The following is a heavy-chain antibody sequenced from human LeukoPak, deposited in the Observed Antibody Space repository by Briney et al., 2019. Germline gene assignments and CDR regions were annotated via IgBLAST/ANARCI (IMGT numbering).Heavy chain of an antibody. D-gene: IGHD3-3*01. CDR3: ARSEYDFWSGYQNWFDP. J-gene: IGHJ5*02. Sequence: SETLSLTCTVSGGSISSGDYYWSWIRQPPGKGLEWIGYIYYSGSTYYNPSLKSRVTISVDTSKNQFSLKLSSVTAADTAVYYCARSEYDFWSGYQNWFDPWGQGTLVTVSS. CDR1: GGSISSGDYY. V-gene: IGHV4-30-4*02. CDR2: IYYSGST.